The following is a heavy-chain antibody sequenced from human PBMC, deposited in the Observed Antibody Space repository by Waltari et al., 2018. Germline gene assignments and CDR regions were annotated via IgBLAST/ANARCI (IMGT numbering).Heavy chain of an antibody. CDR1: GFTFSGYW. CDR3: VRGGGTYGDWDY. J-gene: IGHJ4*02. CDR2: INGDGRNT. D-gene: IGHD4-17*01. V-gene: IGHV3-74*01. Sequence: EVPLVESGGGLVQPGGSLRLSCAASGFTFSGYWMHWVRQAPGKGLVCVSRINGDGRNTNYADSVKGRFTISRDNAKNTLYLQMNSLRAEDTAVYYCVRGGGTYGDWDYWGLGTLVTVSS.